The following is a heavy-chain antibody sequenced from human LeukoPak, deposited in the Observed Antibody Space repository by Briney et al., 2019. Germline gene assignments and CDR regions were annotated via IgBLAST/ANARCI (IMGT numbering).Heavy chain of an antibody. V-gene: IGHV1-8*01. CDR1: GYTFTSYD. J-gene: IGHJ5*02. Sequence: GASVKVSCKASGYTFTSYDINWVRQATGQGLEWMGWMNPNSGNTGYAQKFQGRVTMSRNTSISTAYMELSSLRSEDTAVDSCARPRNDIWHPHWFDLWGQGTLVTVSS. CDR2: MNPNSGNT. D-gene: IGHD3-9*01. CDR3: ARPRNDIWHPHWFDL.